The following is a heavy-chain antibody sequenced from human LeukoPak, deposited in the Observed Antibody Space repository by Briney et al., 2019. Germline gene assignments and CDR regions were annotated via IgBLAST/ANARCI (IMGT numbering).Heavy chain of an antibody. D-gene: IGHD2-2*01. CDR3: ARDPSTRNSTRPSEY. V-gene: IGHV3-33*01. CDR1: GFTFSSYG. CDR2: IWYDGSNK. J-gene: IGHJ4*02. Sequence: PGGSLRLSCAASGFTFSSYGMHWVRQAPGKGLEWVAVIWYDGSNKYYADSVKGRFTISRDNSKNTLHLQMNSLRAEDTAVYYWARDPSTRNSTRPSEYWGQGTLVTVSS.